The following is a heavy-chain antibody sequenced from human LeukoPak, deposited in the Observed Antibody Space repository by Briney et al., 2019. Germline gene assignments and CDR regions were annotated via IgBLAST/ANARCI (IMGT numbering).Heavy chain of an antibody. CDR3: AESDPYGDSLIEI. CDR2: ISSTGGTI. Sequence: GGSLRLSCAASGFTFSGYAMNWVRQAPGKGLEWLSRISSTGGTIYYADSVEGRLTVSRDNAKNSLYLQMNSLRAEDTAVYYCAESDPYGDSLIEIWGQGALVTVSS. CDR1: GFTFSGYA. V-gene: IGHV3-48*03. J-gene: IGHJ4*02. D-gene: IGHD4-17*01.